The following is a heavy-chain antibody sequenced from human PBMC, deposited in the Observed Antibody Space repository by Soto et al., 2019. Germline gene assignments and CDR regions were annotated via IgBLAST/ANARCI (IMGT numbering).Heavy chain of an antibody. CDR1: GYTFTGYY. CDR3: ARASGSGSYSNYYYGLDV. CDR2: INPNSGGT. Sequence: ASVKVSCKASGYTFTGYYMHWVRQAPGQGLEWIGWINPNSGGTNYAQKFQGWVTMTRDTSISTAYMELSRLRSDDTALYYCARASGSGSYSNYYYGLDVWGQGTTVTVSS. D-gene: IGHD3-10*01. J-gene: IGHJ6*02. V-gene: IGHV1-2*04.